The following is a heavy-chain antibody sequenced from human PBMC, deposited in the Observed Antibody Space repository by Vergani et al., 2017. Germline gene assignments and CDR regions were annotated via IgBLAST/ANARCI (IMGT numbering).Heavy chain of an antibody. Sequence: QVQLVQSGAEVKKPGASVKVSCKASGYTFTGYYMHWVRQAPGQGLVWMGWINPNSGGTNYAQKFQGRVTMTRDTSISTAYMELSRLRSDDTAVYYCARDLSESLQWSSSGDDAFDIWGQGTMVTVSS. V-gene: IGHV1-2*02. CDR2: INPNSGGT. CDR1: GYTFTGYY. J-gene: IGHJ3*02. D-gene: IGHD6-25*01. CDR3: ARDLSESLQWSSSGDDAFDI.